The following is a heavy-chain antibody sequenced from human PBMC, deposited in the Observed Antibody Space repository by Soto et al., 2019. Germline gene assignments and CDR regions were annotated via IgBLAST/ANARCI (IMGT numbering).Heavy chain of an antibody. V-gene: IGHV3-33*01. CDR3: VRAAGYSGNDYVYYYGMDV. J-gene: IGHJ6*02. Sequence: QVQLVESGGGVVQPGRSLRLSCAASGFTFRNYGMHWVRQAPAKGLEWVALVWYDGGNKNYVDSVKGRFTISRDNSKNTLYLQMNSLRDEDTAVSYCVRAAGYSGNDYVYYYGMDVWGQGTTVTVSS. D-gene: IGHD5-12*01. CDR2: VWYDGGNK. CDR1: GFTFRNYG.